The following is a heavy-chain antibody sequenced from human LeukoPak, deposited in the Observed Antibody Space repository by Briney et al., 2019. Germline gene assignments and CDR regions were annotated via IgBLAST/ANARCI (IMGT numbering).Heavy chain of an antibody. Sequence: GGSLRLSCAASGFTFRSHWMHWVRQAPGEGLVWVSRLDTGGRTTTYADSVRGRFTISRGNAKDTLYLQMNSLRAEDTAVYYCASGLLMAGGTLDHWGRGTLVTVSS. CDR2: LDTGGRTT. V-gene: IGHV3-74*01. D-gene: IGHD6-19*01. CDR1: GFTFRSHW. J-gene: IGHJ4*02. CDR3: ASGLLMAGGTLDH.